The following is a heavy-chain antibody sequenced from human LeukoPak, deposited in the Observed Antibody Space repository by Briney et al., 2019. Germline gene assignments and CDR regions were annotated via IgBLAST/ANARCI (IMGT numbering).Heavy chain of an antibody. CDR2: IYYSRST. V-gene: IGHV4-59*01. J-gene: IGHJ4*02. D-gene: IGHD2-21*02. Sequence: SETLSLTCTVSGGSISSYYWSWIRQPPGKGLEWIGYIYYSRSTNYNPSLKSRVTISVDTSKNQFSLKLSSVTAADTAVYYCARIGCGGDSYDWGQGTLVTVSS. CDR1: GGSISSYY. CDR3: ARIGCGGDSYD.